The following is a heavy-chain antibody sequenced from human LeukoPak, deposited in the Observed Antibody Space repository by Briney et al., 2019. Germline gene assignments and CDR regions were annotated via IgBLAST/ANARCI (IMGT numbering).Heavy chain of an antibody. D-gene: IGHD2-15*01. CDR2: TYYSKST. CDR3: ARGGLRGWFDP. J-gene: IGHJ5*02. V-gene: IGHV4-59*01. CDR1: AVSISSYY. Sequence: SETLSLTCTVSAVSISSYYWGWIRQPPGQGLEWCGYTYYSKSTNSNPSLKSRVTISVDTSKKQFSLKLSSVTAADTAVYYCARGGLRGWFDPWGQGTLVTVSS.